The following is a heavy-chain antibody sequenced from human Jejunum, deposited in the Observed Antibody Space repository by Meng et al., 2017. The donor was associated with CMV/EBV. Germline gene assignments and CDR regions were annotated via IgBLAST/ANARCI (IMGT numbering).Heavy chain of an antibody. J-gene: IGHJ4*02. Sequence: GGGGVQRGGPAILPGAASRFTFITYCIHWVRQSPGKGLEWVAFIEHDGSNKYYADSVKGRFTISRDNSKNTLYLQMNSLRVEDTAVYYCAKDVGYWGQGTLVTVSS. CDR2: IEHDGSNK. V-gene: IGHV3-30*02. D-gene: IGHD1-26*01. CDR3: AKDVGY. CDR1: RFTFITYC.